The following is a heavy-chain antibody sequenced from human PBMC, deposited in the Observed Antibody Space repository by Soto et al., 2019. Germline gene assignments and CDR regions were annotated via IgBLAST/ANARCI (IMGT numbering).Heavy chain of an antibody. CDR1: GGTFSSYT. CDR3: ARGSEARPENYYYGMDV. V-gene: IGHV1-69*02. J-gene: IGHJ6*02. D-gene: IGHD6-6*01. Sequence: QVQLVQSGAEVKKPGSSVKVSCKASGGTFSSYTISWVRQAPGQGLEWMGRIIPILGIANYAQKFQGRVTITADKSPSTAYMELSSLRSEDTAVYYCARGSEARPENYYYGMDVWGQGTTVTVSS. CDR2: IIPILGIA.